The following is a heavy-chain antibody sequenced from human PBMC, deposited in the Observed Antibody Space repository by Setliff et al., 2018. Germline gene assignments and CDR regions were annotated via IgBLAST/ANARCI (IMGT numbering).Heavy chain of an antibody. CDR1: GGSFSSYY. CDR2: IHHSGST. J-gene: IGHJ6*03. Sequence: SSETLSLTCAVYGGSFSSYYWNWIRQPPGKGLEWIGEIHHSGSTKYNPSLKSRVTISVDTSKNQFSLRLMSVTTTDTAVYYCARLPKIVTGYYGSHYYYYMDVWGKGTTVTVSS. CDR3: ARLPKIVTGYYGSHYYYYMDV. D-gene: IGHD3-9*01. V-gene: IGHV4-34*01.